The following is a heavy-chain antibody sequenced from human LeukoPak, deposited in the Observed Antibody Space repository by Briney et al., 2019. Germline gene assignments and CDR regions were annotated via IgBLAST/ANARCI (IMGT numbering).Heavy chain of an antibody. J-gene: IGHJ4*02. Sequence: SETLSLTCAVYGGSFSGYYWSWIRQPPGKGLEWIGYIFYSGSPYYNPSLKSRVTISVDTSKNQFSLKLNSVTAADTAVYYCARDWPPTYWGQGTLVTVSS. V-gene: IGHV4-30-4*01. CDR2: IFYSGSP. CDR1: GGSFSGYY. CDR3: ARDWPPTY. D-gene: IGHD4-17*01.